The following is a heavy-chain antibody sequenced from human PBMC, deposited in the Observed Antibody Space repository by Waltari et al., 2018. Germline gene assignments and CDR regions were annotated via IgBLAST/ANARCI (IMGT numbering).Heavy chain of an antibody. CDR1: AGSFSDNF. Sequence: QVQLQQWGAGLLKPSETLSLTCAVYAGSFSDNFWGWIRLAPGKGLEWIGEINHSGSTNYSPSLKSRVTISLDTSKSQFSLTLTSVTAADTALYYCARGRPFYETSGYYYNYWGQGTLVTVSS. J-gene: IGHJ4*02. CDR2: INHSGST. D-gene: IGHD3-22*01. CDR3: ARGRPFYETSGYYYNY. V-gene: IGHV4-34*01.